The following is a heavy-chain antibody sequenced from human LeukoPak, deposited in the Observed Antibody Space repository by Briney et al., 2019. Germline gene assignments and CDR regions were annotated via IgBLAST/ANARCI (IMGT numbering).Heavy chain of an antibody. J-gene: IGHJ4*02. CDR2: ISRSSSYI. D-gene: IGHD6-13*01. CDR3: ASGLVRGAAAGTVDY. CDR1: RFTFISYS. Sequence: PGGALRLSRAASRFTFISYSMHWLRQAPGKGREWVSSISRSSSYIYYADSVKGRFTIYRDNAKNTLYLQMNSLRAEDTAVYYCASGLVRGAAAGTVDYWGQGTLVTVSS. V-gene: IGHV3-21*01.